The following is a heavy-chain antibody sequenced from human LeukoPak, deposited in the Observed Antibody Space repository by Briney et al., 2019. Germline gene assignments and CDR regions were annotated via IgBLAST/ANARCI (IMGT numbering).Heavy chain of an antibody. CDR2: IYYSGSA. CDR3: ARVRIWSGYLSDAFDI. V-gene: IGHV4-59*01. J-gene: IGHJ3*02. D-gene: IGHD3-3*01. CDR1: GFSFSDYY. Sequence: GSLRLSCAASGFSFSDYYMSWIRQPPGKGLEYIGYIYYSGSANYNPSLKSRVTISVDPSKNQFSLKLSSVTAADTAVYYCARVRIWSGYLSDAFDIWGQGTMVTVSS.